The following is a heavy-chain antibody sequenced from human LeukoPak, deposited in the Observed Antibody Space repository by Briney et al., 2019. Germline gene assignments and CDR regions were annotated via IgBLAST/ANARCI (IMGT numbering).Heavy chain of an antibody. J-gene: IGHJ4*02. CDR2: ISPYNGNT. Sequence: GASVKVSCKASGYTFTSYGISWVRQAPGQGLEWMGWISPYNGNTNYAQNLQGRVTMTTDTSTSTAYMELRSLRSDDTAVYYCARDRLGYCSNGACCAHDYWGQGTLVTVSS. D-gene: IGHD2-8*01. V-gene: IGHV1-18*01. CDR1: GYTFTSYG. CDR3: ARDRLGYCSNGACCAHDY.